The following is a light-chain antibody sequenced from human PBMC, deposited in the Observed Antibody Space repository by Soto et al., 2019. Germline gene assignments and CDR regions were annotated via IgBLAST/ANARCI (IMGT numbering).Light chain of an antibody. CDR3: SSYTGSSTLL. Sequence: SALTQPASVSGSPGQSITISCTGTSSDVGGYNYVSWYQHHPGKAPELMIYGVSNRPSGVSNRFSGSKSGNTASLTISGLQAEDEADYYCSSYTGSSTLLFGGGTKVTVL. CDR2: GVS. V-gene: IGLV2-14*03. CDR1: SSDVGGYNY. J-gene: IGLJ2*01.